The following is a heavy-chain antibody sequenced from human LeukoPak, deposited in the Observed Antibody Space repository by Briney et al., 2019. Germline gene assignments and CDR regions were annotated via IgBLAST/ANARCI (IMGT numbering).Heavy chain of an antibody. CDR1: GYTFTGYY. V-gene: IGHV1-2*02. J-gene: IGHJ3*02. CDR2: INPNRGGT. Sequence: ASVKVSCKASGYTFTGYYMHWVRQAPGQGLEWMGWINPNRGGTNYAQKFQGRVTMTRDTSISTAYMELSRLRSDDTAVYYCARRLDNFWGAFDIWGQGTMVIVSS. CDR3: ARRLDNFWGAFDI. D-gene: IGHD3-9*01.